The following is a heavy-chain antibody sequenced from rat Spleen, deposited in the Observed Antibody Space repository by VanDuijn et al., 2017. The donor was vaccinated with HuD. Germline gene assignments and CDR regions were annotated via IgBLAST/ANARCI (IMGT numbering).Heavy chain of an antibody. CDR1: GFTFNNYW. V-gene: IGHV5-31*01. CDR2: ITKDGGSL. CDR3: SRGGATRFDY. J-gene: IGHJ2*01. D-gene: IGHD1-11*01. Sequence: EVQLVESGGGLVQPGSSLKLSCVASGFTFNNYWLSWVRQTPGKGLDWVASITKDGGSLFYRDSVKGRFTVSRDNEQNILYLQMDSLRSEDTATYYCSRGGATRFDYWGQGVMVTVSS.